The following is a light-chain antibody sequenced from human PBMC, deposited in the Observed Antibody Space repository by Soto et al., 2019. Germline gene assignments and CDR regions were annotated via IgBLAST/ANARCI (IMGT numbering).Light chain of an antibody. CDR3: SSYTSSSTVV. J-gene: IGLJ2*01. V-gene: IGLV2-14*01. CDR1: SSDVGGYNY. Sequence: QSALTQPASVSGSPGQSITISCTGTSSDVGGYNYVSWYQQHQGKAPKLMIYDVSNRPSGVSNRFSGSTSGNTASLTISGLQAEDEADYYCSSYTSSSTVVFGGGTKVTVL. CDR2: DVS.